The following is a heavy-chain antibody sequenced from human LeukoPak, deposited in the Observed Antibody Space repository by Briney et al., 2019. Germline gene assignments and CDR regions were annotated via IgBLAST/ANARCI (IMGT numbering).Heavy chain of an antibody. CDR2: HIPILGIA. CDR3: ARDRYYYDSSGQEGSMDV. D-gene: IGHD3-22*01. Sequence: SAKVFCKGSGVTFSSYAISWVRQAPGQRLELIGRHIPILGIANYAQKFQGRVTITADKSTSTAYMELSSLRSEDTAVYYCARDRYYYDSSGQEGSMDVWGQGTTVTVSS. CDR1: GVTFSSYA. J-gene: IGHJ6*02. V-gene: IGHV1-69*04.